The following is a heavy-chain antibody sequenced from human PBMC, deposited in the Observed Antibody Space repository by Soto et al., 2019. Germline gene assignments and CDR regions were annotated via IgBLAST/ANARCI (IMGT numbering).Heavy chain of an antibody. V-gene: IGHV3-23*01. CDR2: ISDSDNAT. Sequence: EVQLLESGGGLVQPGGSLRLSCAASGFTFSSYAMTWVRQAPGKGLEWVSVISDSDNATYYADSVKGRFTISRDNSKHTLYLQFNSLRAEDTAVYYCAKGVSSSAWSASDNWGQGTLVTVSS. CDR1: GFTFSSYA. D-gene: IGHD6-19*01. J-gene: IGHJ4*02. CDR3: AKGVSSSAWSASDN.